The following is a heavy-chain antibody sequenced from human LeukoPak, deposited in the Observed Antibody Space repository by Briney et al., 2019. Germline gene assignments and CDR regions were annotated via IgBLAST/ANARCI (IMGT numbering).Heavy chain of an antibody. J-gene: IGHJ4*02. CDR1: GFTFSTNG. V-gene: IGHV3-30*18. Sequence: GGSLRLSCAASGFTFSTNGMSWVRQAPGKGLEWVAAISYDGNNKYYADSVKGRFTISRDNSKSTLYLQMNSLRAEDTAVYYCAKDRTPYYDSSGYEFHFDYWGQGTLVTVSS. D-gene: IGHD3-22*01. CDR2: ISYDGNNK. CDR3: AKDRTPYYDSSGYEFHFDY.